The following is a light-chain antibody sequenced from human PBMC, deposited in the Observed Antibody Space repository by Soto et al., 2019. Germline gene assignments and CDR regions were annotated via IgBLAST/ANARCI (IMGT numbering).Light chain of an antibody. Sequence: DIPMTQSPASLSASIGDIVIITCRASQDIGTYLNWYQHKPGKAPKHIIYAAYSLQTGVPSRFTGSGSGTEFTLTIDSLQPEDFATYYCQQRYTTPRITFGQGTRLE. CDR2: AAY. CDR3: QQRYTTPRIT. J-gene: IGKJ5*01. V-gene: IGKV1-39*01. CDR1: QDIGTY.